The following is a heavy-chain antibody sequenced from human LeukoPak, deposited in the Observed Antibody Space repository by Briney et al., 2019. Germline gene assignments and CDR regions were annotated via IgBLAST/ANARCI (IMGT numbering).Heavy chain of an antibody. V-gene: IGHV3-7*01. CDR1: GFTFSTYW. J-gene: IGHJ4*02. CDR2: IRQDGSEK. CDR3: ARRRYSGSSQHFDY. Sequence: GGSLRLSCAASGFTFSTYWMTWVRQAPGKGLEGVANIRQDGSEKYYVDSVKGRFSISRDNAKKSLYLQMNSLRAEDTAVYYCARRRYSGSSQHFDYWGQGTLVTVSS. D-gene: IGHD1-26*01.